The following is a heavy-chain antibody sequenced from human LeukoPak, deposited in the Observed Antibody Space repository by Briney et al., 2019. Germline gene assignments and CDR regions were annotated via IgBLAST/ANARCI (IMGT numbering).Heavy chain of an antibody. CDR3: AKASLYSSSPG. CDR2: ISGSGGST. CDR1: GFTFSSYA. V-gene: IGHV3-23*01. J-gene: IGHJ4*02. D-gene: IGHD6-13*01. Sequence: GGSLRLSCAASGFTFSSYAMSWVRQAPGKGLEWVSAISGSGGSTYYADSVKGRFTISRDNSKNTPYLQMNSLRAEDTAVYYCAKASLYSSSPGWGQGTLVTVSS.